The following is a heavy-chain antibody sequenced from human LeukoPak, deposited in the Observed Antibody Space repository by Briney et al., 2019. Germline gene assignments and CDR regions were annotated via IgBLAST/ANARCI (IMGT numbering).Heavy chain of an antibody. CDR2: IYHSGSI. J-gene: IGHJ4*02. V-gene: IGHV4-38-2*01. CDR3: ARTGPSVSDQLAYY. D-gene: IGHD2-2*01. CDR1: GYSISSGCY. Sequence: SETLSLNCAVSGYSISSGCYWGWIRQSPGKGLESIGNIYHSGSIYYNPSLKSRVTISVDTSKNQFSLKLTSVTAADTAVYYCARTGPSVSDQLAYYWGPGTLVTVSS.